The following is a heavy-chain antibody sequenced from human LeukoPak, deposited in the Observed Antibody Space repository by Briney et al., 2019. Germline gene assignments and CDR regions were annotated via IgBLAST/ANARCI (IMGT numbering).Heavy chain of an antibody. CDR1: GFTFSSYA. D-gene: IGHD3-10*01. Sequence: PGGSLRLSSAASGFTFSSYAMHWVRQAPGKGLEWVAVISYDGSNKYYADSVKGRFTISRDNSKNTLYLQMNSLRAEDTAVYYCAREGLLWFGESTIRLNYYYYYMDVWGKGTTVTVSS. J-gene: IGHJ6*03. V-gene: IGHV3-30*04. CDR3: AREGLLWFGESTIRLNYYYYYMDV. CDR2: ISYDGSNK.